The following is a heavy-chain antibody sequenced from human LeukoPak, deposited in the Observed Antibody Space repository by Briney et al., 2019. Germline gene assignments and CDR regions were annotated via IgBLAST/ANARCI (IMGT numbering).Heavy chain of an antibody. CDR3: ASPIAVAGTAYYYGMDV. V-gene: IGHV3-21*01. Sequence: PGGSLRLSCAASGFTFSSYSMNWVRQAPGKGLEWVSSISSSSSYIYYADSVKGRFTISRDNAKNSLYLQMNSLRAEDTAVCYCASPIAVAGTAYYYGMDVWGQGTTVTVSS. J-gene: IGHJ6*02. CDR1: GFTFSSYS. D-gene: IGHD6-19*01. CDR2: ISSSSSYI.